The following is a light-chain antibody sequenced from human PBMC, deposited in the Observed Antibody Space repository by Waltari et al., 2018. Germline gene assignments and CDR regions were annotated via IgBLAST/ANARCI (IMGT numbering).Light chain of an antibody. CDR1: ELPRKY. J-gene: IGLJ1*01. CDR3: YSSDSTGLRV. Sequence: SYELTQTPSVSVSPGQTARITCSGHELPRKYAYWFQQKSGQAPRLVIYEDTKRPSGIPERFSGSSSGTVATLTITGAQVDDEADYYCYSSDSTGLRVFGGGTEVTVL. CDR2: EDT. V-gene: IGLV3-10*01.